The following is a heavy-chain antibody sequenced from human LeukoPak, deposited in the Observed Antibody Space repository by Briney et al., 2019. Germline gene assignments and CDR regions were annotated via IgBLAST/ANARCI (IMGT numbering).Heavy chain of an antibody. J-gene: IGHJ4*02. D-gene: IGHD6-13*01. CDR2: ISTSSSYI. V-gene: IGHV3-21*01. CDR3: ARGGVSWHYFDY. Sequence: GGSLRLSCTVSGFTVSSDSMSWVRQAPGKGLEWVSFISTSSSYIYYADSLKGRFTISRDNAKNSLYLQMNSLRAEDTAVYYCARGGVSWHYFDYWGQGTLVTVSS. CDR1: GFTVSSDS.